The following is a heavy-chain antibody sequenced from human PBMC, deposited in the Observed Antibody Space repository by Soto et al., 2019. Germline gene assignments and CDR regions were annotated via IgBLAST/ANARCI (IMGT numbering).Heavy chain of an antibody. CDR2: IYHSGST. CDR3: ARAPKYCSSTSCYQGWFDP. V-gene: IGHV4-30-2*01. D-gene: IGHD2-2*01. CDR1: GGSISSGGYS. Sequence: KPSETLSLTCAVSGGSISSGGYSWSWIRQPPGKGLEWIGYIYHSGSTYYNPSLKSRVTISVDRSKNQFSLKLSSVTAADTAVYYCARAPKYCSSTSCYQGWFDPWGQGTLVTVSS. J-gene: IGHJ5*02.